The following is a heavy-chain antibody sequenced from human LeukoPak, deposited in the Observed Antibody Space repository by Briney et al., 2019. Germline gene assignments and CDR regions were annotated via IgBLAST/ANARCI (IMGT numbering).Heavy chain of an antibody. CDR2: ISSSSIYI. CDR3: ARDTDYYDGSGYYWGYFDY. D-gene: IGHD3-22*01. Sequence: GGSLRLSCAASAFTFSSYSMNWVRQAPGKGLEWVSSISSSSIYIYYADSVKGRFTISRDNAKNSLHLQMNSLRAEDTAVYYCARDTDYYDGSGYYWGYFDYWGQGTLVTVSS. J-gene: IGHJ4*02. CDR1: AFTFSSYS. V-gene: IGHV3-21*01.